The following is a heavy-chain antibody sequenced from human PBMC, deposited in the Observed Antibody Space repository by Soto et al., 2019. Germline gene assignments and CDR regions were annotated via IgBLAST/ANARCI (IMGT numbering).Heavy chain of an antibody. CDR1: GFTFSSYS. CDR2: ISSSGSTI. V-gene: IGHV3-48*04. D-gene: IGHD3-22*01. CDR3: ARDYYDSSGYYPYGMDV. J-gene: IGHJ6*02. Sequence: HPGGSLRLSCAASGFTFSSYSMNWVRQAPGKGLEWVSYISSSGSTIYYADSVKGRFTIPRDNAKNSLYLQMNSLRAEDTAVYYCARDYYDSSGYYPYGMDVWGQGTTVTVSS.